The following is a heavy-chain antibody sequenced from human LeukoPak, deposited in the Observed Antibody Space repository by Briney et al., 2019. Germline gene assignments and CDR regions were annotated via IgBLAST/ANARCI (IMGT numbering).Heavy chain of an antibody. CDR1: GYTFTDYY. CDR3: ATEADALDF. Sequence: ASVKVSCKASGYTFTDYYMHWVQQAPGKGLEWMGRVDPEDGGGIYAEKFQGRVTITADTSTDTAYMELNSLRSEDTAVYYCATEADALDFWGQGTMVTVSS. J-gene: IGHJ3*01. V-gene: IGHV1-69-2*01. CDR2: VDPEDGGG.